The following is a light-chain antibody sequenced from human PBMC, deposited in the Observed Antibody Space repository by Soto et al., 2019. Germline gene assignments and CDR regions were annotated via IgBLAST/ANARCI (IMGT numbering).Light chain of an antibody. CDR3: QQYGGSPIT. J-gene: IGKJ5*01. CDR1: QSVRSRY. V-gene: IGKV3-20*01. Sequence: EIVLTQSPGTLSLSPGERATVSCRASQSVRSRYVAWYQQKPGQAPRLLIYGASSRATGIPDRFSGSGSETDFTLTISRLEPEDFAIYHCQQYGGSPITFGQGTRVESK. CDR2: GAS.